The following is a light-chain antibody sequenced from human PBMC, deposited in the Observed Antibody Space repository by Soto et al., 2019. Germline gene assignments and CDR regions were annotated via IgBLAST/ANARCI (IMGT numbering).Light chain of an antibody. Sequence: QAVLTQPPSASGTPGQRVTISCSGGASNIGRNTVNWYQDLPGTAPKLLISSDNKRPSGVPDRFSGSRSGTSASLAISGLQSEDEADYYCSSHAGISNVVFGGGTKVTVL. CDR2: SDN. V-gene: IGLV1-44*01. CDR3: SSHAGISNVV. J-gene: IGLJ3*02. CDR1: ASNIGRNT.